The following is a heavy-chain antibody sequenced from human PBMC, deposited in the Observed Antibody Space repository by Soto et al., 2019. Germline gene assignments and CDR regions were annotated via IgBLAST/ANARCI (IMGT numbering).Heavy chain of an antibody. D-gene: IGHD6-13*01. J-gene: IGHJ6*02. CDR1: VDSVSSNSAA. CDR2: TYYRSKWYN. V-gene: IGHV6-1*01. Sequence: SQTLSLTCAISVDSVSSNSAAWNLISQSPSRGLEWLGRTYYRSKWYNDYAVSVKSRITINPDTSKNQFSLQLNSVTPEDTAVYYCARDSAAAGKGGMDVWGQGTRVTLYS. CDR3: ARDSAAAGKGGMDV.